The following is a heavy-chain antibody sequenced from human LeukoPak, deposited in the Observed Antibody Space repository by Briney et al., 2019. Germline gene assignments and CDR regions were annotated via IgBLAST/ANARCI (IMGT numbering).Heavy chain of an antibody. V-gene: IGHV3-23*01. CDR1: GFTFSSYA. D-gene: IGHD6-19*01. CDR3: AKERNLEIAVAGTIFDY. CDR2: ISGSGGST. Sequence: GGSLRLSCAASGFTFSSYAMSWVRQAPGKGLEWVSAISGSGGSTYYADSVKGRFTISRDNSKNMIYLEMSSLKAEDTAVYYCAKERNLEIAVAGTIFDYWGQGTLVTVSS. J-gene: IGHJ4*02.